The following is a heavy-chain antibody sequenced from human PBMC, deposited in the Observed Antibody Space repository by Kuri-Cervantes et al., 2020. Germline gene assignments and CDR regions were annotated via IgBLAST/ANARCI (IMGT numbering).Heavy chain of an antibody. J-gene: IGHJ4*02. CDR2: ISSSSSYI. Sequence: GESLKISCAASGFTFSSYSMNWVRQAPGKGLEWVSSISSSSSYIYYADSVKGRFTISRDNSKNTLYLQMNSLRAEDTAVYYCAKGGSTSGYAPLDYWGQGTLVTVSS. D-gene: IGHD2-2*01. CDR3: AKGGSTSGYAPLDY. CDR1: GFTFSSYS. V-gene: IGHV3-21*04.